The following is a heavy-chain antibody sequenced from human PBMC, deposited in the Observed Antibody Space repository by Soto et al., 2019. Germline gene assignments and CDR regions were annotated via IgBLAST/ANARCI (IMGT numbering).Heavy chain of an antibody. CDR3: ARKHGDFYYYYYYMDV. CDR1: GGSFSGYY. CDR2: INHSGST. V-gene: IGHV4-34*01. Sequence: QVQLQQWGAGLLKPSETLSLTCAVYGGSFSGYYWSWIRQPPGKGLEWIGEINHSGSTNYNPSLKSRVTISVDTSNNQFSLKLSSVTAADTAVYYCARKHGDFYYYYYYMDVWGKGTTVTVSS. D-gene: IGHD4-17*01. J-gene: IGHJ6*03.